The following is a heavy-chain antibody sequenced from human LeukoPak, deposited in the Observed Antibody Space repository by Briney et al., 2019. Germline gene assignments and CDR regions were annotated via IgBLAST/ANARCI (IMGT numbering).Heavy chain of an antibody. V-gene: IGHV4-39*01. D-gene: IGHD3-22*01. CDR3: ARHETSGYYYYFDT. Sequence: SETLSLTCTVSVGSITSSGYYGGWIRQSPGKGLEWIRSIYHSGSTYYNPSLESRVTISVNTSRNQLSLKLNSVTAADSAVYFCARHETSGYYYYFDTWGQGTLVTVSS. CDR2: IYHSGST. CDR1: VGSITSSGYY. J-gene: IGHJ4*02.